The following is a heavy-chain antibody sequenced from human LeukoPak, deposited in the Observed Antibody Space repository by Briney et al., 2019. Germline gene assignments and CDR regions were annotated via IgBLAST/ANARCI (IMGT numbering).Heavy chain of an antibody. D-gene: IGHD1-26*01. CDR1: GYTFTSYG. CDR2: ISAYNGNT. CDR3: ASGSSDKGYYYGMDV. Sequence: ASVKVSCKASGYTFTSYGISWARQAPGQGLEWMGWISAYNGNTNYAQKLQGRVTMTTDTSTSTAYMELRSLRSDDTAVYYCASGSSDKGYYYGMDVWGQGTTVTVSS. V-gene: IGHV1-18*01. J-gene: IGHJ6*02.